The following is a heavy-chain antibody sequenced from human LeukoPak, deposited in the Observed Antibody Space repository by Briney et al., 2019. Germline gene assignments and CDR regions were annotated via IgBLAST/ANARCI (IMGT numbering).Heavy chain of an antibody. CDR2: INHSGST. CDR1: GVSFNGYY. D-gene: IGHD2-15*01. V-gene: IGHV4-34*01. CDR3: VRRNYCSGGSCYHYYYYYTDV. J-gene: IGHJ6*03. Sequence: SETLSLTCAVYGVSFNGYYWSWIRQPPGKGLEWIGEINHSGSTNYNPSLKSRVTISVDMSNNQFSLKLSSVTAADTAVYYRVRRNYCSGGSCYHYYYYYTDVWGKGTTVTVSS.